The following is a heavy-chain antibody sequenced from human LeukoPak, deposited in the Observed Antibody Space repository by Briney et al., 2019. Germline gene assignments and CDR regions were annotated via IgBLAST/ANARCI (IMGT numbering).Heavy chain of an antibody. CDR1: GFTFSTYG. CDR2: IRYDGSNK. Sequence: PGGSLRLSCGASGFTFSTYGMHWVRQAPGKGLEWVAFIRYDGSNKYYADSVKGRLTISRDSSKNTLYLQMNSLRAEDTAVYYCASSKEDSGTTATFDYWGQGTLVTVSS. V-gene: IGHV3-30*02. D-gene: IGHD3-10*01. J-gene: IGHJ4*02. CDR3: ASSKEDSGTTATFDY.